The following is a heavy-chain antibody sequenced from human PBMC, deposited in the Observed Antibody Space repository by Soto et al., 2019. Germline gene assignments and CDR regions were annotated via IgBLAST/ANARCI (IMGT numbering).Heavy chain of an antibody. Sequence: GASVKVSCKASGGTFSSYAISWVRQAPGQGLEWMGGIIPIFGTANYAQKFQGRVTITADESTSTAYMELSSLRSEDTAVYYCARGYSGSYSDYYYGMDVWGQGTTVTSP. V-gene: IGHV1-69*13. J-gene: IGHJ6*02. D-gene: IGHD1-26*01. CDR2: IIPIFGTA. CDR1: GGTFSSYA. CDR3: ARGYSGSYSDYYYGMDV.